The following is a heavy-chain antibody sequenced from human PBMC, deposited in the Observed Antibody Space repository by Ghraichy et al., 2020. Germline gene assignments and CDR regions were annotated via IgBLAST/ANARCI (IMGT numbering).Heavy chain of an antibody. V-gene: IGHV3-74*01. J-gene: IGHJ6*03. CDR1: GFTFSTYC. CDR3: ARAAATVTTLRAYYYYYMDV. D-gene: IGHD4-17*01. CDR2: ITSDESST. Sequence: GESLNISCTASGFTFSTYCMLWVRHPPGKGMGRVSRITSDESSTNYADSVKDRFTITSANSQNTQYLQMHSLRAEATAVYYCARAAATVTTLRAYYYYYMDVWGKGTTVTVSS.